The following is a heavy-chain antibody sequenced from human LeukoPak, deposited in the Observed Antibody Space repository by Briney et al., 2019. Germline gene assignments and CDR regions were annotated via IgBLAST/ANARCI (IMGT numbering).Heavy chain of an antibody. J-gene: IGHJ4*02. V-gene: IGHV4-34*01. CDR1: GGSFSGYY. CDR3: ARGPHDY. Sequence: SETLSLTCAVYGGSFSGYYWSWIRQPPGKGLEWIGEINHSGSTNYNPSLKSRVTISVDTSKNQFSLKLSSVTAADTAVYYCARGPHDYWGQGTLVTVSS. CDR2: INHSGST.